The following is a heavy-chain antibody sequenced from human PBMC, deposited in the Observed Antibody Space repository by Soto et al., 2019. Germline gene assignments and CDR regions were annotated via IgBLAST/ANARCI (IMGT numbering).Heavy chain of an antibody. D-gene: IGHD4-17*01. CDR1: GFTFSSDW. V-gene: IGHV3-74*01. Sequence: EVQLVESGGDSVQPGGSLRLSCAASGFTFSSDWMHWVRQPPGEGLVWVSRINADGSDTDYADSVKGRFIISRDNAKSTLYLHMNTVRAEDTAIYFCARDSTTGLDYWGQGTLVTVSS. CDR2: INADGSDT. CDR3: ARDSTTGLDY. J-gene: IGHJ4*02.